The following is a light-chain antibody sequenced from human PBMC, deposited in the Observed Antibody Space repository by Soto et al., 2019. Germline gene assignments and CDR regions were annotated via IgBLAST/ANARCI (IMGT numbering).Light chain of an antibody. CDR1: QSLLHSNGNTY. J-gene: IGKJ1*01. CDR3: QQYNSFIWT. V-gene: IGKV2-28*01. Sequence: DIVMTQSPLSLPVTPGEPASISCRSSQSLLHSNGNTYLDWYLQKPGQSPQLLIFLASYRAPGVPDRFSGSGSGTEFNLTISSLQPEDFATYYCQQYNSFIWTFGQGTKVDIK. CDR2: LAS.